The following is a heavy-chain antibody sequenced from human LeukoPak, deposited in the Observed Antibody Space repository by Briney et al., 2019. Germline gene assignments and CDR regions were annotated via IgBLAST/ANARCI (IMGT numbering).Heavy chain of an antibody. CDR3: ARGLVYDSSGYYTEDAFDI. Sequence: SETLSLTCTVSGGSISSYYWSWIRQPPGKGLEWIGYIYYSGSTYYNPSLKSRVTISVDTSKNQFSLKLSSVTAADTAVYYCARGLVYDSSGYYTEDAFDIWGQGTMVTVSS. J-gene: IGHJ3*02. CDR1: GGSISSYY. V-gene: IGHV4-59*08. CDR2: IYYSGST. D-gene: IGHD3-22*01.